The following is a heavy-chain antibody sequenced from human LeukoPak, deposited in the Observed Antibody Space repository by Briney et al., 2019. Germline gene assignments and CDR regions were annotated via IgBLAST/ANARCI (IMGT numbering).Heavy chain of an antibody. V-gene: IGHV1-24*01. D-gene: IGHD5-18*01. J-gene: IGHJ3*02. CDR2: FDPEDGET. CDR1: GYSLSEVS. Sequence: GASVKVSCKISGYSLSEVSIQWMRQAPGKGLEWMGGFDPEDGETIYAQKFQGRVTMTEDTSTDTAYMELSSLRSEDTAVYYCATAYRSYDAFDIWGQGTMVTVSS. CDR3: ATAYRSYDAFDI.